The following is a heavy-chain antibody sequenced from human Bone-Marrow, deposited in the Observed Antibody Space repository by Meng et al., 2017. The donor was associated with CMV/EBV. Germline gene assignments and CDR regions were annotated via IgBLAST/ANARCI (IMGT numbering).Heavy chain of an antibody. CDR2: INSEGSST. CDR1: GFTFSSYW. D-gene: IGHD6-6*01. Sequence: GESLKISCAASGFTFSSYWMHWVRQGPGKGLVWVSRINSEGSSTNYADSVKGRFTISRDNSKNTLYLQMNSLGAEDTAVYYRARTAPGIAARLGFDYWGQGTLVTVSS. V-gene: IGHV3-74*01. J-gene: IGHJ4*02. CDR3: ARTAPGIAARLGFDY.